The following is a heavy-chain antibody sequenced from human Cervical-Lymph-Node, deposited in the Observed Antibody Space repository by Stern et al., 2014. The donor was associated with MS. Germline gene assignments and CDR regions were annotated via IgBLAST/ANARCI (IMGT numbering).Heavy chain of an antibody. V-gene: IGHV1-46*01. D-gene: IGHD1-1*01. CDR2: IHPRGPVI. J-gene: IGHJ3*02. CDR3: ANDAQTGDDGFDT. CDR1: GYTFIEYY. Sequence: VQLGESGAEVENPGASVTISCKASGYTFIEYYMHWVRQAPGLGLEWMATIHPRGPVITYAQAFQGRLIVTRDTSTSTVYMDLSGLRSEDTAVYFCANDAQTGDDGFDTWGQGTKVTVSS.